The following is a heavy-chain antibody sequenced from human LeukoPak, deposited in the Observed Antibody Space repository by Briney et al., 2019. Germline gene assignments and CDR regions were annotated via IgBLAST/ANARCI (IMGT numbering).Heavy chain of an antibody. D-gene: IGHD3-10*01. CDR3: ASQVYYGSGSPDLYYYYYYGMDV. CDR1: GFTVSSNY. J-gene: IGHJ6*02. Sequence: GGSLRLSCAASGFTVSSNYMSWVRQAPGKGLEWVSVIYSGGSTYYADSVKGRFTISRDNSKNTLHLQMNSLRAEDTAVYYCASQVYYGSGSPDLYYYYYYGMDVWGQGTTVTVSS. V-gene: IGHV3-66*04. CDR2: IYSGGST.